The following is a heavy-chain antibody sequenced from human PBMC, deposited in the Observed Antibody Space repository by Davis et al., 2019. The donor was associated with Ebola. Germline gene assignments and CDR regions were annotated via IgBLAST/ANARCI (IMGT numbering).Heavy chain of an antibody. CDR1: GFTFSSYS. V-gene: IGHV3-7*03. Sequence: GESLKISCTAFGFTFSSYSMNWVRQAPVKGLEWVANIKQDGSEKYYVDSVKGRFTISRDNAKNSLYLQMNSLRAEDTAVYYCARHDYGDSHFDYWGQGTLVTVSS. CDR2: IKQDGSEK. CDR3: ARHDYGDSHFDY. D-gene: IGHD4-17*01. J-gene: IGHJ4*02.